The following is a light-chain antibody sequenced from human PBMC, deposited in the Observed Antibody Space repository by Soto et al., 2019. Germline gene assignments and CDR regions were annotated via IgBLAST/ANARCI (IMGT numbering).Light chain of an antibody. J-gene: IGKJ4*01. CDR2: AAS. CDR3: LQDNMYPLT. V-gene: IGKV1-6*01. Sequence: IQMTQSPSSLSASVGDSVTITCRASQNIKTYLNWYQQKPGKAPNLLIYAASSLHSGVPSRFSGSGSGTDFTLTISSLQPEDIATYYCLQDNMYPLTLGGGTKVDIK. CDR1: QNIKTY.